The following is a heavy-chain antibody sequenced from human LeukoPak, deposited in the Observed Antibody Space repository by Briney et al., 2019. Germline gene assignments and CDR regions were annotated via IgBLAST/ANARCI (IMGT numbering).Heavy chain of an antibody. Sequence: GGSLRLSCAASGFMFNNYAVSWVRQAPGKGPEWVSGISGRGDNTYCGDSVKGRLTISRDNSEDTLYLQMNSLRSEDTAVYYCARDLRYDFTYYMDVWGKGTTVTVSS. CDR1: GFMFNNYA. CDR3: ARDLRYDFTYYMDV. J-gene: IGHJ6*03. D-gene: IGHD3-3*01. CDR2: ISGRGDNT. V-gene: IGHV3-23*01.